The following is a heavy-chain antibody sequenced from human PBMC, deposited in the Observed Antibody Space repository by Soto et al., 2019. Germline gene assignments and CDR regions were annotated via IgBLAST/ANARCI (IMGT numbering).Heavy chain of an antibody. V-gene: IGHV3-7*01. J-gene: IGHJ5*02. D-gene: IGHD1-26*01. CDR1: GFTFNTYW. CDR2: INQDGSET. CDR3: AREVRATFDP. Sequence: EVQLVESGGGLVQPGGSLRLSCAASGFTFNTYWMAWVRQAPGKGPEWVATINQDGSETFYMDSVRGRFTISRDNAKNSLYLQMNSLRAEDMAVYYCAREVRATFDPWGQGTLVTVSS.